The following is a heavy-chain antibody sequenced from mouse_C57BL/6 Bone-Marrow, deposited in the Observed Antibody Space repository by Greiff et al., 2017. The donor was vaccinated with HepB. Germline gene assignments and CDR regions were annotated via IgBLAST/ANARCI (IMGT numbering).Heavy chain of an antibody. Sequence: QVQLQQSGAELVRPGASVKLSCKASGYTFTDYYINWVKQRPGQGLEWIARIYPGSGNTYYNEKFKGKATLTAEKSSSTAYMQLSSLTSEDSAVYFCARKGGIDSWFAYWGQGTLVTVSA. CDR3: ARKGGIDSWFAY. V-gene: IGHV1-76*01. D-gene: IGHD2-4*01. J-gene: IGHJ3*01. CDR2: IYPGSGNT. CDR1: GYTFTDYY.